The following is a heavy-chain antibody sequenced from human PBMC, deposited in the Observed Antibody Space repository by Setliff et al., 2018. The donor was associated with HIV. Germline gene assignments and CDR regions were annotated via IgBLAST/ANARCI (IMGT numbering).Heavy chain of an antibody. D-gene: IGHD1-26*01. CDR1: GDSINTDVVS. CDR3: AREGTWESYFDA. J-gene: IGHJ4*02. Sequence: SETLSLTCTVSGDSINTDVVSWNWIRQPAGKGLEWIGHIYLTGNTNYNPSLKSRVTISLDSSKSQFSLMMTSLTTADTAVYYCAREGTWESYFDAWGQGLLVTDSS. V-gene: IGHV4-61*09. CDR2: IYLTGNT.